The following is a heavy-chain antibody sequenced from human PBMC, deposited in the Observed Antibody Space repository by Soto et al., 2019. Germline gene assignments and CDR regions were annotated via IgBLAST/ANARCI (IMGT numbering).Heavy chain of an antibody. J-gene: IGHJ6*02. CDR2: IYYSVST. CDR3: ARQSDFYGLDV. CDR1: GASISDYY. Sequence: SETLSLTCTVSGASISDYYWSWIRQPPGKRLEWIGYIYYSVSTTYNPSLKSRATISVDTSKKQLSLKLSSVTAADTAVYYCARQSDFYGLDVWGQGTTVTVS. V-gene: IGHV4-59*08.